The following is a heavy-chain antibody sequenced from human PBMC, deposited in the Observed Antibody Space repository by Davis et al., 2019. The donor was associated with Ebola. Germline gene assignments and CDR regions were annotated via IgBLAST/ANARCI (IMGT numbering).Heavy chain of an antibody. Sequence: GGSLRLSCAASGFTVSSNYMSWVRQAPGKGLEWVSVFYSGGSTYYADSVKGRFTISRDNSKNTLYLQMNSLRAEDTAVYYCARASGGDYTFDIWGQGTMVTVSS. CDR2: FYSGGST. CDR1: GFTVSSNY. D-gene: IGHD2-21*02. V-gene: IGHV3-53*01. J-gene: IGHJ3*02. CDR3: ARASGGDYTFDI.